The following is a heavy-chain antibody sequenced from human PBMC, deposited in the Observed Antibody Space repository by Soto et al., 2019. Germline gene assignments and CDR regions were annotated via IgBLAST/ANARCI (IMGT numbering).Heavy chain of an antibody. CDR1: GFTFSGSA. Sequence: EVQLVESGGGLVQPGGSLKLSCAASGFTFSGSAMHWVRQASGKGLEWVARIRSKANSYATAYAASVKGRFTISRDDSKNTAYLQMNSLKTEDTAVYYCTTDGDSSSWYRKDYWGQGTLVTVSS. CDR2: IRSKANSYAT. V-gene: IGHV3-73*02. J-gene: IGHJ4*02. D-gene: IGHD6-13*01. CDR3: TTDGDSSSWYRKDY.